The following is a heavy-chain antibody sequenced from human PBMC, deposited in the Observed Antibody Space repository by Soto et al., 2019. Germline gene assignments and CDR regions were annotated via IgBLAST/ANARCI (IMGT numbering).Heavy chain of an antibody. CDR3: AKEGQYYDILTGYRSYYGMDV. D-gene: IGHD3-9*01. CDR2: ISYDGSNK. V-gene: IGHV3-30*18. CDR1: GFTFSSYG. J-gene: IGHJ6*01. Sequence: QVQLVESGGGVVQPGRSLRLSCAASGFTFSSYGMHWVRQAPGKGLEWVAVISYDGSNKYYADSVKGRFTISRDNSKNTLYQQMNSLRAEDTAVYYCAKEGQYYDILTGYRSYYGMDVW.